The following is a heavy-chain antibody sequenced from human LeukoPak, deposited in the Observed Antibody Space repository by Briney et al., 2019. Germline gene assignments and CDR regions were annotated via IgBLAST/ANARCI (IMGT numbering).Heavy chain of an antibody. J-gene: IGHJ4*02. V-gene: IGHV3-33*01. CDR1: GFAFSGYG. D-gene: IGHD3-22*01. Sequence: GKSLRLSCAASGFAFSGYGMHWVRQAPGKGLEWVALIWYDGSNKYYADSVKGRFTISRENAKNSLYLQMNSLRAADTAVYYCARDYDSSGYYDPHWGQGTLVTVSS. CDR2: IWYDGSNK. CDR3: ARDYDSSGYYDPH.